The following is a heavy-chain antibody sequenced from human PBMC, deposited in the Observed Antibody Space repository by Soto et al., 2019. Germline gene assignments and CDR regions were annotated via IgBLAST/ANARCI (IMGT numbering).Heavy chain of an antibody. CDR2: ISGSGGST. D-gene: IGHD6-13*01. J-gene: IGHJ6*02. Sequence: PGGSLRLSCAASGFTFSSYAMSWVRQAPGKGLEWVSAISGSGGSTYYADSVKGRFTISRDNSKNTLYPQMNSLRAEDTAVYYCAKGLIAARGGQGYYYYGMDVWGQGTTVTVSS. CDR1: GFTFSSYA. V-gene: IGHV3-23*01. CDR3: AKGLIAARGGQGYYYYGMDV.